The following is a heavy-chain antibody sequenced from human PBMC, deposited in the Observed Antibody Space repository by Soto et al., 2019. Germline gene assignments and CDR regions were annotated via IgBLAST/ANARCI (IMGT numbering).Heavy chain of an antibody. Sequence: QVQLVQSGAEVKKPGASVKVSCKASGYTFTNLGIIWVRQAPGQGLEWMGWISAYNGNTNYAQNFQGGVTTTRDTSASTAYMEPRSLRSDDTAVYYCARGGTPIDHWGQGALVTVSS. V-gene: IGHV1-18*01. J-gene: IGHJ4*02. CDR2: ISAYNGNT. CDR3: ARGGTPIDH. CDR1: GYTFTNLG. D-gene: IGHD3-16*01.